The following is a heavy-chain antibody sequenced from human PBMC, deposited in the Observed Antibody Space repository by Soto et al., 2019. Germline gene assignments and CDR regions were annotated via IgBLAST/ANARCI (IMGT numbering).Heavy chain of an antibody. CDR3: VRTILIRYFDY. V-gene: IGHV3-7*03. D-gene: IGHD4-17*01. J-gene: IGHJ4*02. CDR2: IDQGGLET. Sequence: GVSLRLSCEASGFTFSHYWMSWVRQAPGKGLEWVAFIDQGGLETHYADSVKGRLTLSRDNAKNTVLLEMRSLRAEDTAMYYCVRTILIRYFDYWGQGILVTV. CDR1: GFTFSHYW.